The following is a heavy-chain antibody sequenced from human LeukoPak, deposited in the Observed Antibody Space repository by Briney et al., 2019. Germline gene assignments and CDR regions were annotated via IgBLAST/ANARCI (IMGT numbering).Heavy chain of an antibody. Sequence: ETLSLTCAVYGGSFSGYYWSWIRQPPGKGLEWVSAINGRGDSTYYADSVKGRFTISRDNSKNTLYLQMNSLRDEDTAIYYCAKRSDYGGDWKYFDYWGQGTLVTVSS. V-gene: IGHV3-23*01. CDR1: GGSFSGYY. J-gene: IGHJ4*02. CDR2: INGRGDST. CDR3: AKRSDYGGDWKYFDY. D-gene: IGHD4-23*01.